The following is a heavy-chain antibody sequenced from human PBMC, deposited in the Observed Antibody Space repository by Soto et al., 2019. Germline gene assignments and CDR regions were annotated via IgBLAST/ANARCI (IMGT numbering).Heavy chain of an antibody. CDR2: ISSSSSTI. Sequence: PGGSLRLSCAASGFTFSSYSMNWVRQAPGKGLEWVSYISSSSSTIYYADSVKGRFTISRDNAKNSLYLQMNSLRDEDTAVYYFARSGYYDSSGYYTFDYWGQGTLVTVSS. D-gene: IGHD3-22*01. CDR1: GFTFSSYS. V-gene: IGHV3-48*02. J-gene: IGHJ4*02. CDR3: ARSGYYDSSGYYTFDY.